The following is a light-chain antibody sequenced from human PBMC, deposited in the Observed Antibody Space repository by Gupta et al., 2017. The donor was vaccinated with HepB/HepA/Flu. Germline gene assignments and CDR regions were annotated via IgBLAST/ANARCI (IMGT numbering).Light chain of an antibody. CDR2: YDS. CDR3: QVWDSSSDHWV. CDR1: NIGSKS. J-gene: IGLJ3*02. V-gene: IGLV3-21*04. Sequence: SYVLTQPPSVSVAPGETARITCGGNNIGSKSVHWYQQKPGQAPVLVIYYDSDRPSGIPERFSGSNSGNTATLTISRVEAGDEADYYCQVWDSSSDHWVFGGGTNLTVL.